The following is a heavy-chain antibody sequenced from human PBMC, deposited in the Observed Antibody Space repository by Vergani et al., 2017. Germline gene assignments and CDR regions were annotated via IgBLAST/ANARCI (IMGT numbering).Heavy chain of an antibody. CDR1: EYSLGNYR. V-gene: IGHV5-51*01. CDR2: IYPADSDT. J-gene: IGHJ4*02. Sequence: EVELVQSGPEMRKPGESLKISCKGSEYSLGNYRIGWVRQMPGKGLEWMGIIYPADSDTRYSPSFQGQVTISADKSISTAFLQWDSLKASDTALYYCARHTTYTDSWGQGTLVTVSS. D-gene: IGHD1-1*01. CDR3: ARHTTYTDS.